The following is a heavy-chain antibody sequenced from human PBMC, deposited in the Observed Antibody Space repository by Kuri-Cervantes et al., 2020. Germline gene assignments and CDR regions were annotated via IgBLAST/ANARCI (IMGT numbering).Heavy chain of an antibody. D-gene: IGHD2-15*01. V-gene: IGHV3-30*18. CDR2: ISYDGGNK. CDR1: GFSFSSYG. J-gene: IGHJ4*02. Sequence: GESLKISCAASGFSFSSYGMHWVRQAPGKGLEWVAVISYDGGNKYYADSLKGRFTISRDNAKNSLYLQMNSLRAEDTALYYCAKDRGGNIRGFYSIDHWGQGTLVTVSS. CDR3: AKDRGGNIRGFYSIDH.